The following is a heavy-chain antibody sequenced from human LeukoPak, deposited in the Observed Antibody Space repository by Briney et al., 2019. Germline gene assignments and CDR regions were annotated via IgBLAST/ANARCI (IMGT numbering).Heavy chain of an antibody. V-gene: IGHV3-21*01. CDR2: ISSSSSYI. J-gene: IGHJ4*02. D-gene: IGHD1-20*01. CDR1: GFTFSSYS. Sequence: GGSLRLSCAASGFTFSSYSMNWVRQAPGKGLEWVSSISSSSSYIYYADSVKGRFTISRDNAKNSLYLQMNSLRAEDTAVYYCAAWGYNWNDGREFDYWGQGTLVTVSS. CDR3: AAWGYNWNDGREFDY.